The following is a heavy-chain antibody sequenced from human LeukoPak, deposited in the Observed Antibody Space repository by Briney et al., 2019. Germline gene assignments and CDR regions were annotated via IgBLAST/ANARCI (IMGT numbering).Heavy chain of an antibody. V-gene: IGHV4-59*08. D-gene: IGHD4-17*01. CDR1: GGSISSYY. J-gene: IGHJ4*02. CDR2: IYYSGST. Sequence: SETLSLTCTVSGGSISSYYWSWIRQPPGKGLEWIGYIYYSGSTNYNPSLKSRVNISVDTSKNQFSLKLSSVTAADTAVYYCARLPYGDFDYWGQGTLVTVSS. CDR3: ARLPYGDFDY.